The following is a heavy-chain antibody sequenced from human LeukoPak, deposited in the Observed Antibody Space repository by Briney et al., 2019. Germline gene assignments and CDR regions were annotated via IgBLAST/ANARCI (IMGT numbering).Heavy chain of an antibody. Sequence: SETLSLTCTVPGGSISSGGYSRSWIRQHPGKGLEWIGYIYYSGSAYYNPSLKSRVTISVDTSKNQFSLKLSSVTAADTAVYYCAGYFNWFDPWGKGTLVTVSS. D-gene: IGHD2-21*01. CDR2: IYYSGSA. J-gene: IGHJ5*02. CDR1: GGSISSGGYS. CDR3: AGYFNWFDP. V-gene: IGHV4-31*03.